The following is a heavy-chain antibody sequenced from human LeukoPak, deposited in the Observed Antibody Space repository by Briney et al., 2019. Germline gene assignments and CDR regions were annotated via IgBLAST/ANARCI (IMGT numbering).Heavy chain of an antibody. Sequence: ASVTVSCKASGYTFTSYDINWVRQATGQGLEWMGWMNPNSGNTGYAQKFQGRVTMTRNTSISTAYMELSSLRSEDTAVYYCARAPSGIVARNRRKNWFDPWGQGTLVTVSS. CDR3: ARAPSGIVARNRRKNWFDP. CDR2: MNPNSGNT. CDR1: GYTFTSYD. J-gene: IGHJ5*02. D-gene: IGHD2-15*01. V-gene: IGHV1-8*01.